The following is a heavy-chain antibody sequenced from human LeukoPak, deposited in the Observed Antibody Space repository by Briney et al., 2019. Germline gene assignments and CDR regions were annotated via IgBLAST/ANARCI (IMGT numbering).Heavy chain of an antibody. CDR3: ASDSYSPEYFQH. J-gene: IGHJ1*01. D-gene: IGHD2-15*01. Sequence: PGGSLRLSCAASGFSVSNNYMSWVRQAPGKGLEWVSVTYSGGSTFYADSVKGRFTISRDNSKKTLYLQMNSLRAEDTAVYYCASDSYSPEYFQHWGEGTVVTVSS. V-gene: IGHV3-66*01. CDR2: TYSGGST. CDR1: GFSVSNNY.